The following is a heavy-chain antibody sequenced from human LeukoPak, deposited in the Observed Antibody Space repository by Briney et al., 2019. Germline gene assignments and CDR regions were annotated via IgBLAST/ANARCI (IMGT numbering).Heavy chain of an antibody. V-gene: IGHV1-2*02. D-gene: IGHD3-16*01. J-gene: IGHJ4*02. CDR1: GYTFTGYY. CDR3: ARAVPYYDYVWGSHTYFDY. CDR2: INPNSGGT. Sequence: GASVKISCKASGYTFTGYYMHWVRQAPGQGLEWMGWINPNSGGTNYAQKFQGRVTMTTDTSTSTAYMELRSLRSDDTAVYYCARAVPYYDYVWGSHTYFDYWGQGTLVTVSS.